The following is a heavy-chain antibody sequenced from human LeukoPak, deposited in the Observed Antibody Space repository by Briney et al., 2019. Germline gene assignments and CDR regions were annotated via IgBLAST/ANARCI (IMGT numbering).Heavy chain of an antibody. J-gene: IGHJ4*02. CDR1: GGSFSGYY. CDR3: ARRPLYSRPFDY. Sequence: SETLSLTCAVYGGSFSGYYWNWIRQPPGKGLEWIGEINHSGSTNYDPSLKSRVTISVDTSKNQFSLKLSSVTAADTAVYYCARRPLYSRPFDYWGQGTLVTVSS. V-gene: IGHV4-34*01. CDR2: INHSGST. D-gene: IGHD6-13*01.